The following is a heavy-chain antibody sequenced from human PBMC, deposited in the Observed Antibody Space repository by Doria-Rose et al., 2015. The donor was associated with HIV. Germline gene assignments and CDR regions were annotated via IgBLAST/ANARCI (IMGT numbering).Heavy chain of an antibody. CDR1: GVSLSSPGMG. Sequence: QVTLKESGPVLVKPTETLTLTCTVSGVSLSSPGMGVSWIRQPPGKALEWLANIFSDDERSYKTSLKSRLTISSDTSNSQVVLTMTDMDPVDTATYYCARIKSSRWYHKYYFDFWGQGTLVIVSA. CDR3: ARIKSSRWYHKYYFDF. J-gene: IGHJ4*02. V-gene: IGHV2-26*01. D-gene: IGHD6-13*01. CDR2: IFSDDER.